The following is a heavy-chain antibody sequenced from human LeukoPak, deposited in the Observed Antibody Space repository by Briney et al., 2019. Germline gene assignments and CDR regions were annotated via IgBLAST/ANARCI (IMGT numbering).Heavy chain of an antibody. J-gene: IGHJ4*02. V-gene: IGHV4-4*02. Sequence: SETLSLTCAVSGASISSDNWWNWVRQPPGKGLEWIGEIHHSGSTNYNPSLGSPVTISVDKSNNQFSLRLSSVTAADTAVYFCAREVGANLFDYWGQGTLVTVSS. CDR2: IHHSGST. D-gene: IGHD1-26*01. CDR3: AREVGANLFDY. CDR1: GASISSDNW.